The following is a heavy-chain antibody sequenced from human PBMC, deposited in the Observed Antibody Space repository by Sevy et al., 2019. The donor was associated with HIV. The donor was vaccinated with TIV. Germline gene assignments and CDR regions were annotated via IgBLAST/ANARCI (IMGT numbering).Heavy chain of an antibody. Sequence: SETLSLTCTVSGGSISSYYWSWIRQPPGKGLEWIGYIYYSGSTNYNPSLKSRVTISVDTSKNQFSLKLSSVTAAETAVYYCARDLLDTGAFDIWGQGTMVTVSS. D-gene: IGHD5-18*01. V-gene: IGHV4-59*01. CDR1: GGSISSYY. J-gene: IGHJ3*02. CDR2: IYYSGST. CDR3: ARDLLDTGAFDI.